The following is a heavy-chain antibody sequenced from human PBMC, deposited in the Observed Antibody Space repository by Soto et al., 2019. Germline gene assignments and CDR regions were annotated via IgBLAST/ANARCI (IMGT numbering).Heavy chain of an antibody. CDR3: AKRSTIFGVVIIPFDH. J-gene: IGHJ4*02. D-gene: IGHD3-3*01. CDR2: ISGSGGTT. CDR1: GFTFSSYA. V-gene: IGHV3-23*01. Sequence: GGSLRLSCAASGFTFSSYAMSWVRQAPGKGLEWVSSISGSGGTTYYADSVKGRFTISRDNDRNTLFLQMNSLRVEDTAVYYCAKRSTIFGVVIIPFDHWGQGTLVTVSS.